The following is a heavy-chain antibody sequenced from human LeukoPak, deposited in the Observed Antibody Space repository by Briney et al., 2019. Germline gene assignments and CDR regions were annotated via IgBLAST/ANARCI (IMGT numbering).Heavy chain of an antibody. CDR2: IDPSDSHT. Sequence: GESLKISCKGSGYRFTSYWISWVRQMPGKGLEWMGRIDPSDSHTNYSPSFQGHVTISADKSISNAYLQWSSMKASDTAMYYCARHVYCSSTSCYAAYDIWGQGTMVTVSS. CDR3: ARHVYCSSTSCYAAYDI. D-gene: IGHD2-2*01. J-gene: IGHJ3*02. V-gene: IGHV5-10-1*01. CDR1: GYRFTSYW.